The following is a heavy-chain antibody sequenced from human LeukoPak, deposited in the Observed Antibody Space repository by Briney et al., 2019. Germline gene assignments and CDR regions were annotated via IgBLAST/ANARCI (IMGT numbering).Heavy chain of an antibody. CDR2: ISAYNGNT. Sequence: ASVKVSCKASGYTFTSYDINWVRQATGQGLEWMGWISAYNGNTNYAQKLQGRVTMTTDTSTSTAYMELRSLRSDDTAVYYCARDFDMDTYYFDYWGQGTLVTVSS. D-gene: IGHD3-9*01. CDR3: ARDFDMDTYYFDY. J-gene: IGHJ4*02. V-gene: IGHV1-18*01. CDR1: GYTFTSYD.